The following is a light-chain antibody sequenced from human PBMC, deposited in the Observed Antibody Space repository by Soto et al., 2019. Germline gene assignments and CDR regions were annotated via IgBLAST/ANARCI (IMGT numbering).Light chain of an antibody. V-gene: IGKV3-20*01. Sequence: EIVLTQCPGILSLSPGQRVTLSFRASQSVSNDFLAWYQQKPGQAPRLLIYGASTRATDVPDRFSSSGSGTDFTLTISSLQPEDFATYYCQQSYSNPWTFGQGTKVDIK. CDR2: GAS. J-gene: IGKJ1*01. CDR3: QQSYSNPWT. CDR1: QSVSNDF.